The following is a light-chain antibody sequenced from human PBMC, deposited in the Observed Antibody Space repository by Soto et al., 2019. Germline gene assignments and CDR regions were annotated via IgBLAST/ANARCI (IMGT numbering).Light chain of an antibody. CDR3: QQYNSYPWT. CDR2: HAY. Sequence: DIQMTQSPSTLSASVGDRVIITCRASQSISTWLAWHQQKPGKAPKLLIYHAYSLESGVPSRFSGSESGTEFTLTINSLQPDDFATYYCQQYNSYPWTFGQGTKVDIK. J-gene: IGKJ1*01. CDR1: QSISTW. V-gene: IGKV1-5*01.